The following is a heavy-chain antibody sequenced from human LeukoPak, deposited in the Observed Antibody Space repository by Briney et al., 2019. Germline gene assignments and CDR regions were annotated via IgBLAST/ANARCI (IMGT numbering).Heavy chain of an antibody. D-gene: IGHD2-21*01. CDR1: GYTFTGYY. CDR2: IDPNSGGT. CDR3: ARASTPRVIASFDY. J-gene: IGHJ4*02. Sequence: ASVKVSCKASGYTFTGYYMHWVRQAPGQGLEWMGWIDPNSGGTNYAQKFQGRVTMTRDTSISTAYMELSRLRSDDTAVYYCARASTPRVIASFDYWGQGSLVTVSS. V-gene: IGHV1-2*02.